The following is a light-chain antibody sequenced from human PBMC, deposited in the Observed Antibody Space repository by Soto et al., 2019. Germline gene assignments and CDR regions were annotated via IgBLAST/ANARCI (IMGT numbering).Light chain of an antibody. CDR1: QSVSSY. Sequence: EIVLTQSPGTLSLSPGEIAPLSCKASQSVSSYLAWYQQKPGQAPRLLIYDASNRATGIPARFSGSGSGTDFTLTISSLEPEDFAVYYCQQRSNWPPITFGQGTRLEIK. J-gene: IGKJ5*01. V-gene: IGKV3-11*01. CDR3: QQRSNWPPIT. CDR2: DAS.